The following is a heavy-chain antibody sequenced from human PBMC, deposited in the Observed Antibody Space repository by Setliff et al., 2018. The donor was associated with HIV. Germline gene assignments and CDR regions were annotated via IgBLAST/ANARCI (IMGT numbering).Heavy chain of an antibody. CDR2: INPNSGGT. Sequence: ASVKVSCKASGYTFTDYYMHWVRQAPGQGLEWVGWINPNSGGTNCAQKFQGRVTMTRDTSISTAYMELSRLRSDDTAVYYCARGLFYGEYNWFDPWGQGTLVTVSS. D-gene: IGHD3-10*01. J-gene: IGHJ5*02. CDR3: ARGLFYGEYNWFDP. V-gene: IGHV1-2*02. CDR1: GYTFTDYY.